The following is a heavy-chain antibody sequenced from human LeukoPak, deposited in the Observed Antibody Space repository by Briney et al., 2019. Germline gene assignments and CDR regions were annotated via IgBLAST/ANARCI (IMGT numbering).Heavy chain of an antibody. CDR3: ARDLGVVGAILPYYYYYMDV. Sequence: SETLSLTCAVYGGSFSGYYWSWIRQPPGKGLEWIGEINHSGSTNYNPSLKSRVTMSVDTSKNQFSLKLSSVTAADTAVYYCARDLGVVGAILPYYYYYMDVWGKGTTVTISS. CDR2: INHSGST. CDR1: GGSFSGYY. J-gene: IGHJ6*03. D-gene: IGHD1-26*01. V-gene: IGHV4-34*01.